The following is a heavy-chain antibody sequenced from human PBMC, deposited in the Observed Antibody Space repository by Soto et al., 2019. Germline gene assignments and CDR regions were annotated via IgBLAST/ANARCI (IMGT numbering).Heavy chain of an antibody. V-gene: IGHV3-48*03. Sequence: LRLSCAASGFTFSSYEMNWVRQAPGKGLEWVSYISSSGSTIYYADSVKGRFTISRDNAKNSLYLQMNSLRAEDTAVYYCARDYPSIRYFDYWGQGTLVTVSS. J-gene: IGHJ4*02. CDR2: ISSSGSTI. CDR1: GFTFSSYE. D-gene: IGHD3-16*02. CDR3: ARDYPSIRYFDY.